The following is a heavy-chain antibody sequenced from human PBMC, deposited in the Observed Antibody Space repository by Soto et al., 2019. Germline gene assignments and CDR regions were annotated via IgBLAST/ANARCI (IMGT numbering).Heavy chain of an antibody. V-gene: IGHV2-5*02. CDR2: IYWDDDK. J-gene: IGHJ4*02. D-gene: IGHD3-3*01. CDR3: AHRILRTVFGLVTTTAIYFDF. Sequence: QITLNESGPPVMKPAETLTLTCTFSGFSLTTSGVGVGWIRQSPGKAPEWLALIYWDDDKRYSASLKSRLTITQDTSKNQVVLTMASVDPADTATYYCAHRILRTVFGLVTTTAIYFDFWGQGTPVVVSS. CDR1: GFSLTTSGVG.